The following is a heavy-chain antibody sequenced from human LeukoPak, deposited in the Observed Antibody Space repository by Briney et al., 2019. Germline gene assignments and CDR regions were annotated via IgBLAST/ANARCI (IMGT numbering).Heavy chain of an antibody. CDR1: GFTFSSYA. CDR3: AKDWELPIAVADPDAFDI. J-gene: IGHJ3*02. V-gene: IGHV3-30-3*01. D-gene: IGHD6-19*01. CDR2: ISYDGSNK. Sequence: PGRSLRLSCAASGFTFSSYAMHWVRQAPGKGLEWVAVISYDGSNKYYADSVKGRFTISRDNSKNTLYLQMNSLRAEDTAVYYCAKDWELPIAVADPDAFDIWGQGTMVTVSS.